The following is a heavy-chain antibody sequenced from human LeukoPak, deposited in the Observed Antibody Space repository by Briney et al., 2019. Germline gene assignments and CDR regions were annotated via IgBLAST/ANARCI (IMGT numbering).Heavy chain of an antibody. V-gene: IGHV1-69*04. CDR3: AREAPNIVVVGGYWFDP. CDR1: GGTFSSYA. J-gene: IGHJ5*02. CDR2: IIPIFGIA. Sequence: SVKVSCKASGGTFSSYAISWVRQAPGQGLEWMGRIIPIFGIANYAQKFQGRVTITADKSTSTAYMELSSLRSEDTAVYYCAREAPNIVVVGGYWFDPWGQGTLVTVSS. D-gene: IGHD2-21*01.